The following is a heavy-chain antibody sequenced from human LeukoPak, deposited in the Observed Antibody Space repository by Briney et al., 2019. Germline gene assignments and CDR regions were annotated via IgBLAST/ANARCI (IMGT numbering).Heavy chain of an antibody. CDR3: AKPPDSSSWYYFDY. J-gene: IGHJ4*02. V-gene: IGHV3-30*18. D-gene: IGHD6-13*01. Sequence: PGGSLRLSCAASGFTFSSYGMHWVRQAPGKGLEWVAVISYDGSNKYYADSVKGRFTISRDNSKNTLYLQMNSPRAEDTAVYYCAKPPDSSSWYYFDYWGQGTLVTVSS. CDR1: GFTFSSYG. CDR2: ISYDGSNK.